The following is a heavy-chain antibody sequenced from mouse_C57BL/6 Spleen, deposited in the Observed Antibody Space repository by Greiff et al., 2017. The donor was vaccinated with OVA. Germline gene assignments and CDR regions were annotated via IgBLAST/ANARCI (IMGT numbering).Heavy chain of an antibody. D-gene: IGHD1-2*01. V-gene: IGHV1-9*01. CDR3: ARWGTTAAGDYVDY. CDR2: ILPGSGST. CDR1: GYTFTGYW. Sequence: QVQLQQSGAELMKPGASVKLSCKATGYTFTGYWIEWVKQRPGHGLEWIGAILPGSGSTNYNEKFKGKGTFTADTSSNTAYMQLSSLTTEDSAIYYCARWGTTAAGDYVDYWGQGTTLTVSS. J-gene: IGHJ2*01.